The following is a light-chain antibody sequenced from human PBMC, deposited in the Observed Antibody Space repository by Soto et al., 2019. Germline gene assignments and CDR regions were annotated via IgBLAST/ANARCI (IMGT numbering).Light chain of an antibody. CDR3: QQYDNWPPLT. CDR2: GAS. V-gene: IGKV3-15*01. J-gene: IGKJ4*01. CDR1: QSVSNS. Sequence: EIVMTQSPVTLSVSPGERATLSCRASQSVSNSLAWYQQKPGQAPRLLIYGASTRATGIPARFSGSGSGTEFTLTISSLQSEDFAVYYCQQYDNWPPLTFGGGTKVDIK.